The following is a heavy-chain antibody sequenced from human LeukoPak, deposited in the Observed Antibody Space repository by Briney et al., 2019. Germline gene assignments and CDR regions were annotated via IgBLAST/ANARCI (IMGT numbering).Heavy chain of an antibody. J-gene: IGHJ3*02. D-gene: IGHD7-27*01. CDR2: IFYSGNT. V-gene: IGHV4-59*08. CDR1: GGSISSYY. CDR3: ARHRADWGWAAFDI. Sequence: SETLSLTCTVSGGSISSYYWSWIRQPPGKGLEWIGYIFYSGNTNCNPSLKSRVTISVDTSKNQFSLKLSSVTAADTAVYYCARHRADWGWAAFDIWGQGTMVTVSS.